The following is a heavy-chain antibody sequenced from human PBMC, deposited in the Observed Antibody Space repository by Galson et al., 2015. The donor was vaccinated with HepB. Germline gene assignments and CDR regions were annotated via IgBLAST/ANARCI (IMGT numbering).Heavy chain of an antibody. Sequence: SLRLSCAASGFTFSSYGMHWVRQAPGKGLEWVAVIWYDGSNKYYADSVKGRFTISRDNSKNTLYLQMNSLRAEDTAVYYCARESGSGEHWFDPWGQGTLVTVSS. V-gene: IGHV3-33*01. D-gene: IGHD3-10*01. CDR3: ARESGSGEHWFDP. J-gene: IGHJ5*02. CDR2: IWYDGSNK. CDR1: GFTFSSYG.